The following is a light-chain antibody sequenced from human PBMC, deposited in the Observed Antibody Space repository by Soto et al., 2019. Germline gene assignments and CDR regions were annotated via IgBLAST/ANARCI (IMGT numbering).Light chain of an antibody. V-gene: IGLV2-8*01. CDR3: SSYGGSNNVI. Sequence: QSALTQPPSASGSPGQSVTISCTGTDSDVGGYNYVSWYQQRPGKAPKVMIYEVSKRPSGVPGRFSGSKSGNTASLTVSGLQAEDEADYYCSSYGGSNNVIFGGGTKVTVL. CDR2: EVS. J-gene: IGLJ2*01. CDR1: DSDVGGYNY.